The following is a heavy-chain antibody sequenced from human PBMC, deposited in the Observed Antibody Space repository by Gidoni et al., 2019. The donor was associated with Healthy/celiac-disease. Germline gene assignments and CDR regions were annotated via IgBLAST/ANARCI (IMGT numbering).Heavy chain of an antibody. CDR2: ISYSGST. J-gene: IGHJ3*02. CDR3: ARHSSLWQWRGGAFDI. CDR1: GGSINSSSYY. Sequence: QLQLQESGPGLVKPSETLSLTCTVSGGSINSSSYYGGWIRQPPGKGLELIGSISYSGSTYDNPSLKSRVTISVDTSKNQFSLKLSSVTAADTAVYYCARHSSLWQWRGGAFDIWGQGTMVTVSS. V-gene: IGHV4-39*01. D-gene: IGHD6-19*01.